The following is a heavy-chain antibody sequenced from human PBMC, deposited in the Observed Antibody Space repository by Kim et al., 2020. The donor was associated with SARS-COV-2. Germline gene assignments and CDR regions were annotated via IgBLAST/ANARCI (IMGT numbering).Heavy chain of an antibody. Sequence: GGSLRLSCAASGFTFSSYWMSWVRQAPGKGLEWVANIKQDGSEKYYVDSVKGRFTISRDNAKNSLYLQMNSLRAEDTAVYYCARRNPDGRDFWSGPFDRVVYYFDYCGQGTLVTVSS. V-gene: IGHV3-7*01. CDR3: ARRNPDGRDFWSGPFDRVVYYFDY. CDR1: GFTFSSYW. D-gene: IGHD3-3*01. J-gene: IGHJ4*02. CDR2: IKQDGSEK.